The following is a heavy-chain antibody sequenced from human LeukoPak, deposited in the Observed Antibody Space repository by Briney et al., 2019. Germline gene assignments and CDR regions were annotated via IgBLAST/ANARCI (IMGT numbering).Heavy chain of an antibody. Sequence: PGGSLRLSCAASGFTFSSYAMSWVRQAPGKGLEWVSGISGSGSSTNYADSVKGRFTISRDNSKNTLYLQMNSLRAEDTAVYYCAKSSSGYYRFDDWGQGTLVTVSS. CDR3: AKSSSGYYRFDD. CDR2: ISGSGSST. D-gene: IGHD3-3*01. J-gene: IGHJ4*02. V-gene: IGHV3-23*01. CDR1: GFTFSSYA.